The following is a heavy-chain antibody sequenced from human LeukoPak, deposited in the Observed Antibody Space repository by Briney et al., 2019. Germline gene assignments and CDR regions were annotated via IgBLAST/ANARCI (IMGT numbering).Heavy chain of an antibody. CDR1: GDSISSSNYF. CDR3: ARQLYSSASV. D-gene: IGHD6-6*01. CDR2: IYHSWNT. V-gene: IGHV4-39*01. J-gene: IGHJ6*02. Sequence: SETLSLTCTVSGDSISSSNYFWGWIRQPPGKGLEWVGNIYHSWNTFYNPSLKSRVTISADTSKNQFSLKLTFVTVADTAVYYCARQLYSSASVWGQGTTVIVSS.